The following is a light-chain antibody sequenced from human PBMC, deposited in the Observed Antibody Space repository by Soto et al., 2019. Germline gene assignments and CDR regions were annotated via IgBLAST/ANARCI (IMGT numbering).Light chain of an antibody. CDR1: QSLLHITGETF. CDR3: MQSTQLPPT. Sequence: DVVMTQTPLSLSVTHGQPASISCKSSQSLLHITGETFLFWYLQKPGQSPQLLIYEVSTRVSGVPDRFSGSGSGTDFTLEISRVETDDVGIYYCMQSTQLPPTFGQGTRLEIK. V-gene: IGKV2D-29*02. J-gene: IGKJ5*01. CDR2: EVS.